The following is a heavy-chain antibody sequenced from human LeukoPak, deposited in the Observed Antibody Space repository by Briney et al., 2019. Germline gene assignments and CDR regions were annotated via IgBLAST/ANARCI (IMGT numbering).Heavy chain of an antibody. CDR1: GFTFSSYS. CDR3: ARSPERLGQGYLDS. D-gene: IGHD3/OR15-3a*01. CDR2: ISYHGSNT. Sequence: GGSLRLSCAASGFTFSSYSMHWVRQAPGKGLEWLTLISYHGSNTEYTESVKGRFTISRDNSKNTLFLQMNSLRTEDTAIYFCARSPERLGQGYLDSWGQGTLVTVSS. J-gene: IGHJ4*02. V-gene: IGHV3-30*04.